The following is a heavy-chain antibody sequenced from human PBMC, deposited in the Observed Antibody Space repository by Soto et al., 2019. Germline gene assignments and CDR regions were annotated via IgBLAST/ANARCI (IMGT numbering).Heavy chain of an antibody. V-gene: IGHV1-18*01. CDR2: ISAYNGNT. CDR1: GYTFTSYG. D-gene: IGHD3-3*01. J-gene: IGHJ4*02. CDR3: ARVHNTYYDFWSGSEFDY. Sequence: QVQLVQSGAEVKKPGASVKVSCKASGYTFTSYGISWVRQAPGQGLEWMGWISAYNGNTNYAQKLQGRGTMTTDTSTSTAYMELRILRSDDTAVYYCARVHNTYYDFWSGSEFDYWGPGTLVTVSS.